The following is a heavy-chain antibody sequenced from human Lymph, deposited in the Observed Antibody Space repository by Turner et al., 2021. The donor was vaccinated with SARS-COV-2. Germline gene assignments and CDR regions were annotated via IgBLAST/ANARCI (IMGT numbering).Heavy chain of an antibody. Sequence: EVQLVESGGGLVQPGGSLRLSCAASGITFSSYSMNWVRQAPGKGLEWVSYISISSSTIYYADSVKGRFTISRDNAKNSLYLQMNSLRDEDTAVYYCARDRGGYGAYYYGMDVWGQGTTVTVSS. J-gene: IGHJ6*02. CDR3: ARDRGGYGAYYYGMDV. CDR1: GITFSSYS. CDR2: ISISSSTI. D-gene: IGHD2-15*01. V-gene: IGHV3-48*02.